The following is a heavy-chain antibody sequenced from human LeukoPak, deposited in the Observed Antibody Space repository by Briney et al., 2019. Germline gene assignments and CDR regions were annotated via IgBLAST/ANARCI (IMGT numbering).Heavy chain of an antibody. V-gene: IGHV4-39*01. CDR3: ARRGSYCSSTSCYYYYYGMDV. Sequence: PSETLSLTCTVSGGSISSSSYYWGWIRQPPGKGLEWIGSIYYSGSTYYNPSLKSRVTISVDTSKNQSSLKLSSVTAADTAVYYCARRGSYCSSTSCYYYYYGMDVWGQGTTVTVSS. J-gene: IGHJ6*02. CDR1: GGSISSSSYY. D-gene: IGHD2-2*01. CDR2: IYYSGST.